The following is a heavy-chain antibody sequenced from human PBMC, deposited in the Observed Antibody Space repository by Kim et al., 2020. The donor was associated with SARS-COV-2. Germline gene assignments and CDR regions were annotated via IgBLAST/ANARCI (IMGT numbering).Heavy chain of an antibody. CDR1: GFTFSSYW. D-gene: IGHD2-2*01. V-gene: IGHV3-7*01. Sequence: GGSLRLSCAASGFTFSSYWMSWVRQAPGKGLEWVANIKQDGSEKYYVDSVKGRFTISRDNAKNSLYLQMNSLIAEDTAVYYCVWVPAANDAFDIWGQGTMVTVSS. CDR2: IKQDGSEK. J-gene: IGHJ3*02. CDR3: VWVPAANDAFDI.